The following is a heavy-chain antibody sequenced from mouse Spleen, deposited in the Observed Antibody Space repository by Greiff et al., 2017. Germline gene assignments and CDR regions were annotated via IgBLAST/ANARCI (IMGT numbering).Heavy chain of an antibody. CDR1: GFTFSDYG. V-gene: IGHV5-17*01. J-gene: IGHJ4*01. CDR3: ARDYDYERDAMDY. Sequence: EVKLVESGGGLVKPGGSLKLSCAASGFTFSDYGMHWVRQAPEKGLEWVAYISSGSSTIYYADTVKGRFTISRDNAKNTLFLQMTSLRSEDTAMYYCARDYDYERDAMDYWGQGTSVTVSS. CDR2: ISSGSSTI. D-gene: IGHD2-4*01.